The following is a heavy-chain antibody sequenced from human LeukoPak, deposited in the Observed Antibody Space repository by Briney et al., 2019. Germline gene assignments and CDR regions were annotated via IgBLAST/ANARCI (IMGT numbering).Heavy chain of an antibody. Sequence: GGSLRLSCAASGFTFSSYAMHWVRQAPGKGLEWVADISYDGSNKYYADSVKGRFTISRDNSKNTLYLQMNSLRAEDTAVYYCARDSNYGSGSYCNPFDWGQGTLVTVSS. CDR1: GFTFSSYA. CDR3: ARDSNYGSGSYCNPFD. D-gene: IGHD3-10*01. CDR2: ISYDGSNK. V-gene: IGHV3-30*01. J-gene: IGHJ4*02.